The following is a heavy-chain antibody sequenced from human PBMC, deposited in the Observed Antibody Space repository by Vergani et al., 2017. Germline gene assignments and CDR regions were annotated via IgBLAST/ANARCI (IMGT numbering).Heavy chain of an antibody. V-gene: IGHV4-59*01. CDR3: AREVGGAAAGTVVFDY. J-gene: IGHJ4*02. CDR2: IYYSGGT. D-gene: IGHD6-13*01. Sequence: QVQLQESGPGLVKPSETLSLTCTVSGGSISSYYWSWIRQPPGKGLEWIGYIYYSGGTNYNPSLKSRVTISVDTSKNQFSLKLGSVTAADTAVYYCAREVGGAAAGTVVFDYWGQGTLVTVSS. CDR1: GGSISSYY.